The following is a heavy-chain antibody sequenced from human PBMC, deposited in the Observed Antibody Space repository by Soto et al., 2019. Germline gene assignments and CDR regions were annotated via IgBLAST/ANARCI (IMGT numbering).Heavy chain of an antibody. V-gene: IGHV1-69*01. Sequence: QVQLVQSGAEVKKPGSSVKVSCKASGGTFSSYAISWVRQAPGQGLEWMGGIIPIFATANYAQRFQGRVTITADESTSTAYMERSSLSGADTALYYCASGLPGYSCGWPSLYYYYGMDVSGQGATVTVFS. CDR3: ASGLPGYSCGWPSLYYYYGMDV. D-gene: IGHD6-19*01. CDR1: GGTFSSYA. J-gene: IGHJ6*02. CDR2: IIPIFATA.